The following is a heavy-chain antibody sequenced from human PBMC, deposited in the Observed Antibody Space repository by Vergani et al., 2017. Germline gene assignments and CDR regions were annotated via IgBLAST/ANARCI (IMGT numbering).Heavy chain of an antibody. Sequence: QVQLQESGPGLVKPSETLSLTCTVSGGSISSYYWSWIRQPPGKGLEWIGYIYYSGSTNYNPSLKSRVTISVDTSKNRFSLKLSSVTAADTAVYYCARDYGDYVFSAFDIWGQGTMVTVSS. CDR2: IYYSGST. CDR3: ARDYGDYVFSAFDI. V-gene: IGHV4-59*01. J-gene: IGHJ3*02. CDR1: GGSISSYY. D-gene: IGHD4-17*01.